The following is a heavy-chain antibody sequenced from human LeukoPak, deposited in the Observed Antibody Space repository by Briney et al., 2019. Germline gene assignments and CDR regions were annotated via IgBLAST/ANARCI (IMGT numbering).Heavy chain of an antibody. D-gene: IGHD1-26*01. Sequence: PGGSLRLSCAASGFNLYDYGMSWVRQAPGKGLEWVSGISWDGGSTVYADSVKGRFTISRDNSKNSFYLQMNSLRVEDTALYYCARRWDLLPDHWGPGTLVTVSS. V-gene: IGHV3-20*04. CDR1: GFNLYDYG. CDR2: ISWDGGST. J-gene: IGHJ4*02. CDR3: ARRWDLLPDH.